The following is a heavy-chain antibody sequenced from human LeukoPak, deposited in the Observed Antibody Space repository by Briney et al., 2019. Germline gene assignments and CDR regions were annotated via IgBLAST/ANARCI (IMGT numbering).Heavy chain of an antibody. CDR1: GGSISSSSHY. D-gene: IGHD2-2*01. CDR2: IYYSGTT. Sequence: SGTLSLTCTVSGGSISSSSHYWGWIRQPPGKGLEWTGSIYYSGTTYYNPSLKSRVTISVDTSKNQFSLKLSSVTAADTAVYYCASKGLAAASPFDPWGQGTLVTVSS. CDR3: ASKGLAAASPFDP. J-gene: IGHJ5*02. V-gene: IGHV4-39*01.